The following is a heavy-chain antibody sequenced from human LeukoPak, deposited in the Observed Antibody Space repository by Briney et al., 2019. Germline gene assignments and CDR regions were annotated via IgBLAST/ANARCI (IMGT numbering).Heavy chain of an antibody. V-gene: IGHV1-18*01. J-gene: IGHJ6*02. Sequence: SVKVACKASGFTFTRYGISWVRQAPGQGLEWMGWINAYTGNTNYAQKLQGRVTMTTDTSTSTGYMELRSLRSDVTAVYYCARDLPSSVVVPAALIRYYYYGMDVWGQGTTVTVSS. CDR2: INAYTGNT. CDR1: GFTFTRYG. CDR3: ARDLPSSVVVPAALIRYYYYGMDV. D-gene: IGHD2-2*01.